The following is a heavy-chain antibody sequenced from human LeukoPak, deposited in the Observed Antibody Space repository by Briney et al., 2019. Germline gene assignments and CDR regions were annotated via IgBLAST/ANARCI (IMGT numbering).Heavy chain of an antibody. CDR3: ATGYSSGWYYFDY. D-gene: IGHD6-19*01. V-gene: IGHV3-30*04. Sequence: QSGRSLRLSCAASGFTFSSYAMHWVRQAPGKGLEWVAVISYDGSNKYYADSVKGRFTISRDNSKNTLYLQMNSLRAEDTAVYYCATGYSSGWYYFDYWGQGTLVTVSS. CDR2: ISYDGSNK. J-gene: IGHJ4*02. CDR1: GFTFSSYA.